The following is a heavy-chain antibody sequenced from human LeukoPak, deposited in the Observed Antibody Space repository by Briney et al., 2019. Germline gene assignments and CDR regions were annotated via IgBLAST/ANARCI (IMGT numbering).Heavy chain of an antibody. D-gene: IGHD2-2*03. Sequence: ASVKVSCKASGFTFTGYYIHWMRQAPGQGLEWMGWIIPQSGGTNYAPNFRGRVTMTRDTSISTAYMELSSLRSDDTAVYYCVRNGHCDTANCYAWFDPWGQGTLVTVSS. CDR1: GFTFTGYY. CDR3: VRNGHCDTANCYAWFDP. J-gene: IGHJ5*02. V-gene: IGHV1-2*02. CDR2: IIPQSGGT.